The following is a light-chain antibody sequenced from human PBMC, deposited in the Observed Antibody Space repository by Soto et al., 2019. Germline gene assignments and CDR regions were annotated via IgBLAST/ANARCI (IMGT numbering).Light chain of an antibody. V-gene: IGLV1-44*01. Sequence: QSVLTQPPSASGTPGQRVTISCSGSSSNIGGNPVNWYQQLPGTAPKLLIYNNNQRPSGVPVRFSGSKSGTSASLAISGLQSEDEADYYCAAWHDSLNGPVFGGGTKLTVL. J-gene: IGLJ3*02. CDR2: NNN. CDR1: SSNIGGNP. CDR3: AAWHDSLNGPV.